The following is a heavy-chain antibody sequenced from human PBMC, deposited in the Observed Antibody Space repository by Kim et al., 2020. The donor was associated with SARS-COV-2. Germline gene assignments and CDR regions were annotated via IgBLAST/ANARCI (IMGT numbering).Heavy chain of an antibody. CDR3: AKGRIRGGDCL. CDR2: IDISGDT. J-gene: IGHJ4*01. CDR1: GFTFNNSV. D-gene: IGHD2-21*02. V-gene: IGHV3-23*05. Sequence: GGSLRLSCAASGFTFNNSVMNWVRQAPGKGLEWVSSIDISGDTFYSDSVKGRFTISRDNSNNTLYLQMSSLRAEDTALYYCAKGRIRGGDCLWGQGALVTVSS.